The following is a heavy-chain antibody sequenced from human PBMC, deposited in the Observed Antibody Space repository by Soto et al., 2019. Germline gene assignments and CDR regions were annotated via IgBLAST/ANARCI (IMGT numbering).Heavy chain of an antibody. CDR1: GFTFSSYS. CDR2: ISSSSSYI. D-gene: IGHD4-17*01. V-gene: IGHV3-21*01. J-gene: IGHJ2*01. Sequence: EVQLVESGGGLVKPGGSLRLSCAASGFTFSSYSMNWVRQAPGKGLEWVSSISSSSSYIYYADSVKGRFTISRDNAKNSLYLLMNSLRAEDTAVYYCARDTLSVTTFGFTYFDLWGRGTLVTVSS. CDR3: ARDTLSVTTFGFTYFDL.